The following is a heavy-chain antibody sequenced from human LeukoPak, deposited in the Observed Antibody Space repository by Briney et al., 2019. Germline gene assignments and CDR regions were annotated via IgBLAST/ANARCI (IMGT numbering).Heavy chain of an antibody. J-gene: IGHJ6*02. CDR2: IYYSGST. D-gene: IGHD2-2*01. CDR1: GGSISSYY. CDR3: ARALLGYCSSTSCYSLYGMDV. Sequence: KTSETLSLTCTVSGGSISSYYWSWIRQPPGKGLEWIGYIYYSGSTNYNPSLKSRVTISVDTSKNQFSLKLSSVTAADTAVYYCARALLGYCSSTSCYSLYGMDVWGQGTTVTVSS. V-gene: IGHV4-59*08.